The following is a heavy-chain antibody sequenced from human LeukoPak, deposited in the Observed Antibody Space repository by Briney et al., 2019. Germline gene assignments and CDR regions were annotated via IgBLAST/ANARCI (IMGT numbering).Heavy chain of an antibody. J-gene: IGHJ4*02. CDR2: IFYGGST. D-gene: IGHD1-14*01. CDR1: GDSIYNSDYY. Sequence: SETLSLTCSVSGDSIYNSDYYWGWIRQPPGKGLEWIGIIFYGGSTYYNPSLESRVTVSIATSKSQFSLRLTSVTAADTAVYYCARFGSRIGTGGSFGFDYWGQGTLVLVSS. CDR3: ARFGSRIGTGGSFGFDY. V-gene: IGHV4-39*07.